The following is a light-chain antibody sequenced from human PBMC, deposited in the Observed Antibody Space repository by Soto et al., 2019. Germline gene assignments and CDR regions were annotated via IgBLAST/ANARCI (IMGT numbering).Light chain of an antibody. CDR1: SSDVGSYNL. CDR2: EGN. J-gene: IGLJ1*01. CDR3: CSYAGSSSSRV. Sequence: QSALAQPASVSGSLGQSITISCTGTSSDVGSYNLVSWYQQHPGKAPKLIIYEGNERPSGVSDRFSGSKSGNTASLTISWLQAEDEADYYCCSYAGSSSSRVFXTGTKVTVL. V-gene: IGLV2-23*01.